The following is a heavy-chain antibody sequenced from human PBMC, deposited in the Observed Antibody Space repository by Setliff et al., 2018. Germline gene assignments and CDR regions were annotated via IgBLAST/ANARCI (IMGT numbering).Heavy chain of an antibody. J-gene: IGHJ4*02. CDR2: VYPSGAA. CDR3: AKGGTYRYFDF. Sequence: SETLSLTCTVSGGSLSGASIVTWIRQPPGKGLEFIGYVYPSGAAKYDPSLESRVTMSVDASKNQFSLRMNSVTAADTAVYYCAKGGTYRYFDFWGPGTLVTVSS. V-gene: IGHV4-61*08. CDR1: GGSLSGAS.